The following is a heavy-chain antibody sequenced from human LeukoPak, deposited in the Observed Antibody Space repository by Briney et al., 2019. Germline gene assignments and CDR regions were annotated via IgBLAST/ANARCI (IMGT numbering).Heavy chain of an antibody. CDR3: ARGQKTGWPWYFDL. Sequence: SETLSLTCTVSGGSISTYYWSWIRQPPGKGLEWIGYIYYSGSTYYNPSLKSRVTMSVDTSKTQFSLQLSSVTAADTAVYYCARGQKTGWPWYFDLWGRGTLVTVSS. V-gene: IGHV4-59*08. CDR1: GGSISTYY. CDR2: IYYSGST. D-gene: IGHD7-27*01. J-gene: IGHJ2*01.